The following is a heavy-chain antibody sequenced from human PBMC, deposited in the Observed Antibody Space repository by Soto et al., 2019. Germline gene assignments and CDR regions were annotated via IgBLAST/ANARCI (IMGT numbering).Heavy chain of an antibody. D-gene: IGHD2-8*01. CDR1: GFTFSSYW. CDR2: INPGGSIT. CDR3: ARVPTGKYGVWNY. J-gene: IGHJ4*02. V-gene: IGHV3-74*01. Sequence: EEQLVESGGGLVQPGGSLRLSCAASGFTFSSYWMHWVRQAPGKGLGWVSRINPGGSITAYADSVKGRFTISRDNAKNTLYLQMNSLRGDDTAVYYCARVPTGKYGVWNYWGQGTLVTVSS.